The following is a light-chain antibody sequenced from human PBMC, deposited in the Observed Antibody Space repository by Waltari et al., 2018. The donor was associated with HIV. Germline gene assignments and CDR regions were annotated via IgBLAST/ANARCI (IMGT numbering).Light chain of an antibody. J-gene: IGLJ1*01. CDR2: TNN. V-gene: IGLV1-47*01. Sequence: QSVLTQPPSASGTPGQRVTISCSGSSSNIGRNYVYWYQQLPGTDPKLLIYTNNQRPSGVPDRFSGSRSGTSASLAISGLRSEDEADDYCAAWNDRLSGYVFGTGTKVTV. CDR1: SSNIGRNY. CDR3: AAWNDRLSGYV.